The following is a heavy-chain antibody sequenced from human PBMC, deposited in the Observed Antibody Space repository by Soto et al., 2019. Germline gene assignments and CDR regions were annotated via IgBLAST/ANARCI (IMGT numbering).Heavy chain of an antibody. Sequence: PGGSLRLSCTASGFTFGDYAMSWFRQAPGKGLEWVGFIRSKAYGGTTEYAASVKGRFTISRDDSKSIAYLQMNSLKTEDTAVYYCTRVIGAYCGGDCYPQYYFDYWGQGTLVTVSS. D-gene: IGHD2-21*02. CDR3: TRVIGAYCGGDCYPQYYFDY. CDR1: GFTFGDYA. CDR2: IRSKAYGGTT. J-gene: IGHJ4*02. V-gene: IGHV3-49*03.